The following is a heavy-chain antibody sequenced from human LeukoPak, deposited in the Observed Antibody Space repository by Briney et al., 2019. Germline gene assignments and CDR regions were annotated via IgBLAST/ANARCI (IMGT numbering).Heavy chain of an antibody. J-gene: IGHJ4*02. D-gene: IGHD3-22*01. CDR3: ARQDYYDSSGYYHDVDY. CDR2: INLRGST. V-gene: IGHV4-34*01. CDR1: GGSFNDYY. Sequence: SETLSLTCAVYGGSFNDYYWNWIRQPPGKGLEWIGEINLRGSTTYNPSLKSRVTISVDTSKNQFSLKLSSVTAADTAVYYCARQDYYDSSGYYHDVDYWGQGTLVTVSS.